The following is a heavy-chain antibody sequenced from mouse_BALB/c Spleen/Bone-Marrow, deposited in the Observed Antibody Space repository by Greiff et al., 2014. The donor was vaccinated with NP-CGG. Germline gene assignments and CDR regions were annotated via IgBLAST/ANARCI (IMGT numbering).Heavy chain of an antibody. CDR2: IYPGDGDT. CDR1: GYTFTSYW. Sequence: QVQLKQSGAELARPGASVKLSCKASGYTFTSYWMQWVKQRPGQGLVWIGAIYPGDGDTRYTQKFKGKATLTADKSSSTAYMQLSLASEDSAVYYCARSSPYAMDYWGQGTSVTVSS. J-gene: IGHJ4*01. V-gene: IGHV1-87*01. D-gene: IGHD1-1*01. CDR3: ARSSPYAMDY.